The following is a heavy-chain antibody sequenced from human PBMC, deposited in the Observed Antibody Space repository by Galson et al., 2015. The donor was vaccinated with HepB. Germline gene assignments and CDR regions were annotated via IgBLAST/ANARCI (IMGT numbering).Heavy chain of an antibody. V-gene: IGHV3-53*04. J-gene: IGHJ4*02. CDR1: GFTVSSNY. CDR3: ARNPSGYYYPDYFDY. D-gene: IGHD1-26*01. CDR2: IYSGGTT. Sequence: SLRLSCAASGFTVSSNYMSWVRQAPGKGLEWVSVIYSGGTTYYADSVKGRFTISRHNSKNTLYPQMNSLRAEDTAVYYCARNPSGYYYPDYFDYWGQGTLVTVSS.